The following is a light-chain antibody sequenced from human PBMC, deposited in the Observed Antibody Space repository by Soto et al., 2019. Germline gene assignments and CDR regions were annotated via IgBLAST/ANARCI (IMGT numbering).Light chain of an antibody. CDR3: HQYAWSPLT. CDR2: DAS. J-gene: IGKJ5*01. V-gene: IGKV3-20*01. Sequence: IVLTQSPGTLSLSPGERATLSCRASQSVPKSYLAWYQQRPGQAPRLLIYDASNRATGIPDRFSGSESGTDFTLTISRLEPVDFAVYYCHQYAWSPLTFGQGTRLEIK. CDR1: QSVPKSY.